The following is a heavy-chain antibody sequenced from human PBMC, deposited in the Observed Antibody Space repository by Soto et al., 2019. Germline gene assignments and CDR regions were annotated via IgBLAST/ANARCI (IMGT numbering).Heavy chain of an antibody. V-gene: IGHV1-18*01. CDR3: ARVMKGYCSGGSCYGINYYYYMDV. CDR2: ISAYNGNT. D-gene: IGHD2-15*01. Sequence: ASVKVSCKASGYTFTSYGISWVRQAPGQGLEWMGWISAYNGNTNYAQKLQGRVTMTTDTSTSTAYMELRSLRSDDTAVYYCARVMKGYCSGGSCYGINYYYYMDVWGKGTTVTVSS. CDR1: GYTFTSYG. J-gene: IGHJ6*03.